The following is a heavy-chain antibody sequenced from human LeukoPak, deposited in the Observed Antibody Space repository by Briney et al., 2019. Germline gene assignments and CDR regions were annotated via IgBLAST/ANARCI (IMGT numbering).Heavy chain of an antibody. CDR1: GYTFTSYA. Sequence: GASVTVSCKASGYTFTSYAMNWVRQAPGQGLEWVGWINTNTGNPTYAQGFTGRFVFSLDTSVSTAYLQISSLKAEDTAVYYCARAAERTYSSSAVAYYYYYGTDVWGQGTTVTVSS. CDR2: INTNTGNP. J-gene: IGHJ6*02. V-gene: IGHV7-4-1*02. CDR3: ARAAERTYSSSAVAYYYYYGTDV. D-gene: IGHD6-6*01.